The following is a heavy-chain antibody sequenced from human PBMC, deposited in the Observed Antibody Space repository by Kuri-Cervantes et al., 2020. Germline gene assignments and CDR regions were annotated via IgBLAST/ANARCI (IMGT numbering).Heavy chain of an antibody. CDR3: ARPAKISYITYYMAV. V-gene: IGHV4-34*01. Sequence: ESLKISCAVYGGSFSGYYWSWIRQPPGKGLEWIGEINHSGSTNYNPSLKSRVTISVDTSKNQFSLKLSSVSAEDTGVYYCARPAKISYITYYMAVWGKGTTVTVSS. CDR1: GGSFSGYY. D-gene: IGHD3-10*01. J-gene: IGHJ6*03. CDR2: INHSGST.